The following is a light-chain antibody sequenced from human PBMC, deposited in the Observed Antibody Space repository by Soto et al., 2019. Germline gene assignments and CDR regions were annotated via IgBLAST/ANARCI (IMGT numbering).Light chain of an antibody. V-gene: IGKV3-15*01. J-gene: IGKJ1*01. CDR3: QQYNNWPRT. CDR2: GAS. Sequence: EIVLTQSPGTLSLSPGERATLSCRAGQSVSSNLAWYQQKPGQAPRLLIYGASTRATGIPATFSGSGSGTEFTLTISSLQSEDFAVYYCQQYNNWPRTFGQGTKVDIK. CDR1: QSVSSN.